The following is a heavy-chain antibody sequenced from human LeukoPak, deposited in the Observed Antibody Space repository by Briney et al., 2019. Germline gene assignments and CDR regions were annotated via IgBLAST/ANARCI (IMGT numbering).Heavy chain of an antibody. V-gene: IGHV3-53*01. Sequence: GGSLRLSCAASGFTFSSYTMNWVRQAPGKGLEWVSAIHTSGDTCYADSVKGRFTISRDTSKNTLYLQINSLRVEDTAVYYCIVFGDSNHWGQGTLVTVSS. CDR3: IVFGDSNH. CDR1: GFTFSSYT. J-gene: IGHJ5*02. D-gene: IGHD4-17*01. CDR2: IHTSGDT.